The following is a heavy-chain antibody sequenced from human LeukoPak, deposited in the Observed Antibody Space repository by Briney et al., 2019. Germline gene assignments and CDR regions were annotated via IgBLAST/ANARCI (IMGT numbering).Heavy chain of an antibody. CDR1: GYTFTGYY. V-gene: IGHV1-2*02. CDR3: ARDVYCSSTSCYMGYFDY. D-gene: IGHD2-2*02. CDR2: INPNSGGT. J-gene: IGHJ4*02. Sequence: ASVKVSCKASGYTFTGYYMHWVRQAPGQGLEWMGWINPNSGGTNYAQKFQGRVTMTRDTSISTAYMELSRLRSDDTAVYCCARDVYCSSTSCYMGYFDYWGQGTLVTVSS.